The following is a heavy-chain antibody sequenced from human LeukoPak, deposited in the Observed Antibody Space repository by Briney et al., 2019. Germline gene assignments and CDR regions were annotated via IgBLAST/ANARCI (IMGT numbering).Heavy chain of an antibody. V-gene: IGHV4-59*08. CDR1: DGSISSYY. D-gene: IGHD1-20*01. J-gene: IGHJ3*02. CDR2: IYYSGST. CDR3: ARHSIITGMEYGFDI. Sequence: SETLSLTCTVSDGSISSYYWSWLRQPPGKGLEWIGYIYYSGSTNYSPSLKSRVTISVDTSKTQFSLQLNSVTAADTAVYYCARHSIITGMEYGFDIWGQGTMVTVSS.